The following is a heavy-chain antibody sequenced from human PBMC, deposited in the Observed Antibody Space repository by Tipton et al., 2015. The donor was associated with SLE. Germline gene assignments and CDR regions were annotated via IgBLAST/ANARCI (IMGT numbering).Heavy chain of an antibody. Sequence: TLSLTCTVSGGSISNYYWSWIRQSPGKGLEWIGYIYYSGSTNYNPSLKSRVTMSVDTSKSQLSLRLSSVTAADTAVYLCAGDSRGSFYDRGGYYQLGNRLFDSWGRGILVTVSS. CDR1: GGSISNYY. D-gene: IGHD3-22*01. CDR3: AGDSRGSFYDRGGYYQLGNRLFDS. J-gene: IGHJ5*01. V-gene: IGHV4-59*12. CDR2: IYYSGST.